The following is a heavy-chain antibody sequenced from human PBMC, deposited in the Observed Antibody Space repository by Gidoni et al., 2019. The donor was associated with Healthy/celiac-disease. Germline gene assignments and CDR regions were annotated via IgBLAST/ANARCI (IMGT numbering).Heavy chain of an antibody. CDR2: FDPEDGET. CDR3: ASEGSDYYDSRERLEGLC. V-gene: IGHV1-24*01. J-gene: IGHJ4*02. CDR1: GYTITELS. D-gene: IGHD3-22*01. Sequence: QVQLVQSGAEVKKPGASVKVSCKVSGYTITELSMHWVRQAPGKGLEWMGGFDPEDGETIYAQKFQGRVTMTEDTSTDTAYMELSSLRSEDTAVYYCASEGSDYYDSRERLEGLCWGQGTLVTVSS.